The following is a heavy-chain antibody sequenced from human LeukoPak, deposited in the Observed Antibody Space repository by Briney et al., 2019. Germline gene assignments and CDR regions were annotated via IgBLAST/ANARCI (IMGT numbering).Heavy chain of an antibody. CDR3: AKDVGNYYGGSGYLRTMPFDS. D-gene: IGHD3-22*01. CDR2: ISGSGAGT. Sequence: PGGSLRLSCAASGFTFNSSAMTWVRQAPGKGLEWVSAISGSGAGTYYADSVKGRFTISRDNSKNTVYLQMNSLRAEDTAVYYCAKDVGNYYGGSGYLRTMPFDSWGQGTLVTVSS. J-gene: IGHJ4*02. V-gene: IGHV3-23*01. CDR1: GFTFNSSA.